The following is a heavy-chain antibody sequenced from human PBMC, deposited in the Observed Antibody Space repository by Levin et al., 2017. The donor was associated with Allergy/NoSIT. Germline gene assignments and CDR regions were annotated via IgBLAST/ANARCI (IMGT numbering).Heavy chain of an antibody. Sequence: GGSLRLSCAASGFTFSSYAMSWVRQAPGKGLEWVSAISGSGGSTYYADSVKGRFTISRDNSKNTLYLQMNSLRAEDTAVYYCATRPYYYDSSGSRGIGYWGQGTLVTVSS. CDR1: GFTFSSYA. J-gene: IGHJ4*02. D-gene: IGHD3-22*01. V-gene: IGHV3-23*01. CDR2: ISGSGGST. CDR3: ATRPYYYDSSGSRGIGY.